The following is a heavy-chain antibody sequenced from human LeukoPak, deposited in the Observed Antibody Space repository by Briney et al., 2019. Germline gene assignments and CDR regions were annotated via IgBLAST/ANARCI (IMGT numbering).Heavy chain of an antibody. V-gene: IGHV4-59*01. CDR2: IYYSGST. Sequence: PSETLSLTCTVSGGSISSYYWSWIRQPPGKGLEWIGYIYYSGSTNYNPSLKSRVTISVDTSKNQFSLKLSSVTAADTAVYYCARGGKQWLPFDYWGQGTLATVSS. D-gene: IGHD6-19*01. CDR1: GGSISSYY. J-gene: IGHJ4*02. CDR3: ARGGKQWLPFDY.